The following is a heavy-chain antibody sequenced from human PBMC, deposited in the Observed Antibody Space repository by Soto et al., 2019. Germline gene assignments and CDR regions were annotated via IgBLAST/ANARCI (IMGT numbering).Heavy chain of an antibody. CDR1: GFTLSNAW. Sequence: GGSLRLSCAASGFTLSNAWMSWVRQAPGKGLEWVGRIKSKTDGGTTDYAAPVKGRFTISRDDSKNTLYLQMNSLKTEDTAVYYCTTDQGGDDILTGYDFDYWGQGTLVTVSS. J-gene: IGHJ4*02. V-gene: IGHV3-15*01. CDR2: IKSKTDGGTT. D-gene: IGHD3-9*01. CDR3: TTDQGGDDILTGYDFDY.